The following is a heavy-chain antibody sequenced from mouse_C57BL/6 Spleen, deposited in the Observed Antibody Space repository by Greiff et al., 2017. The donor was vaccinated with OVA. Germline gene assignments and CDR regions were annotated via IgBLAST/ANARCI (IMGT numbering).Heavy chain of an antibody. J-gene: IGHJ2*01. V-gene: IGHV1-85*01. Sequence: VQLQQSGPELVKPGASVKLSCKASGYTFTSYDINWVKQRPGQGLEWIGWIYPRDGSPKYNEKFKGKATLTVDTSSSTAYMELHSLTSEDSAVYVFARGGSSSYYFDYWGQGTTLTLPS. CDR3: ARGGSSSYYFDY. D-gene: IGHD1-1*01. CDR2: IYPRDGSP. CDR1: GYTFTSYD.